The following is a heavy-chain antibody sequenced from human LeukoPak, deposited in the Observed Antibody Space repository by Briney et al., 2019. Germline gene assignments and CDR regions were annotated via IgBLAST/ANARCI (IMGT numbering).Heavy chain of an antibody. D-gene: IGHD3-10*01. CDR1: GFALRSYA. CDR2: ISDSGDYT. Sequence: PGGSLRLSCAASGFALRSYAMSWVRQAPGKGLEWVSGISDSGDYTFYIDSVKGRFSISRDNAKNTLYLQMNSLRAEDTAVYYCARGCGDWFDPWGQGTLVTVSS. CDR3: ARGCGDWFDP. V-gene: IGHV3-23*01. J-gene: IGHJ5*02.